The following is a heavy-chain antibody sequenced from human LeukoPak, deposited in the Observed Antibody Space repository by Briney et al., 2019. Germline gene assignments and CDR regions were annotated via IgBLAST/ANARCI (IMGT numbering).Heavy chain of an antibody. CDR2: INSDGSRT. V-gene: IGHV3-74*01. J-gene: IGHJ6*02. CDR1: GFTFSSRW. Sequence: PEGSLRLFCAASGFTFSSRWMHWVRQAPGKGLVWVSRINSDGSRTNYADSVKGRFTISRDNAKNTLYLKMNSLRAEDTAVYYCAGYYGMDVWGQGTTVTVSS. CDR3: AGYYGMDV.